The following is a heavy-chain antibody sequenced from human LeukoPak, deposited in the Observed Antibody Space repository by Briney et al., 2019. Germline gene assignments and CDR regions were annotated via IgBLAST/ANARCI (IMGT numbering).Heavy chain of an antibody. J-gene: IGHJ4*02. CDR1: GGSIGSGSYY. CDR3: ARDGIQLWSPYFDY. CDR2: IYTSGST. D-gene: IGHD5-18*01. Sequence: TPSQTLSLTCTVSGGSIGSGSYYWSWIRQPAGKGLEWIGRIYTSGSTNYNPSLKSRVTISVDTSKNQFSLKLSSVTAADTAVYYCARDGIQLWSPYFDYWGQGTLVTVSS. V-gene: IGHV4-61*02.